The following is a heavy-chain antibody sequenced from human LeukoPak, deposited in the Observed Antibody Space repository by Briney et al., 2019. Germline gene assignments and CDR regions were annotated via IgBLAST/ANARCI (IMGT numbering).Heavy chain of an antibody. CDR2: IIPIFGTA. D-gene: IGHD4-17*01. CDR3: ARGMYDYGDYGLDY. Sequence: ASVKVSCKASGGTFSSYAISWVRQAPGQGLEWMGGIIPIFGTANHAQKFQGRVTITADESTSTAYMELSSLRSEDTAVYYCARGMYDYGDYGLDYWGQGTLVTVSS. V-gene: IGHV1-69*13. J-gene: IGHJ4*02. CDR1: GGTFSSYA.